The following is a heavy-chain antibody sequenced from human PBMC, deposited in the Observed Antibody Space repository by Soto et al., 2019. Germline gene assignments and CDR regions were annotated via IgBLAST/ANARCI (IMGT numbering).Heavy chain of an antibody. D-gene: IGHD4-17*01. CDR2: ISGSGGST. Sequence: GGSLRLSCAASGFTFSSYAMSWVRQAPGKGLEWVSAISGSGGSTYYADSVKGRFTISRDNSKNTLYLQMNSLRAEDTAVYYCAKDLGTTVTTSFDYMDVWGKGTTVTVSS. V-gene: IGHV3-23*01. CDR3: AKDLGTTVTTSFDYMDV. CDR1: GFTFSSYA. J-gene: IGHJ6*03.